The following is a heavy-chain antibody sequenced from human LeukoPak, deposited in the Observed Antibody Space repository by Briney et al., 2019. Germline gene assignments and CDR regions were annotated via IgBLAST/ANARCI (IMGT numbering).Heavy chain of an antibody. CDR1: GFTFSSYA. V-gene: IGHV3-23*01. Sequence: PGGSLRLSCAASGFTFSSYAMSWVPQAPGKGLEWVSGISGTGGNTYYADSVKGRFTISRDNSKNTLYLQMNSLRAEDTAVFYCARGGIAARFAYWGQGTLVTVSS. D-gene: IGHD6-6*01. CDR3: ARGGIAARFAY. CDR2: ISGTGGNT. J-gene: IGHJ4*02.